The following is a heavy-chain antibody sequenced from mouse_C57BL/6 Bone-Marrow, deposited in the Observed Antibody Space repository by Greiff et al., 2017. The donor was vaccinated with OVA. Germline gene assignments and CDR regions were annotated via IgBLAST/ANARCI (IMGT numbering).Heavy chain of an antibody. CDR2: IWSGGST. J-gene: IGHJ4*01. CDR3: ALNWDPYAMDY. CDR1: GFSLTSYG. V-gene: IGHV2-2*01. D-gene: IGHD4-1*02. Sequence: QVQLQQSGPGLVQPSQSLSITCTVSGFSLTSYGVHWVRQSPGKGLEWLGVIWSGGSTDYNAAFISRLSISRDTSKSQFFFKMNRLQADDTAIYYCALNWDPYAMDYWGQGTSVTVSS.